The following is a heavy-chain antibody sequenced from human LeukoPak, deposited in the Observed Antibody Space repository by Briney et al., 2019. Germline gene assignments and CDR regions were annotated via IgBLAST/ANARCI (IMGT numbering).Heavy chain of an antibody. V-gene: IGHV3-7*01. CDR1: GFTFSSYW. D-gene: IGHD7-27*01. CDR3: ARIELGSRYYFDY. J-gene: IGHJ4*02. CDR2: IKQDGSEK. Sequence: GGSLRLACAASGFTFSSYWMSWVRQAPGKGLEWVANIKQDGSEKYYVDSVKGRFTISRDNAKNSLYLQMNSLRAEDTAVYYCARIELGSRYYFDYWGQGTLVTVSS.